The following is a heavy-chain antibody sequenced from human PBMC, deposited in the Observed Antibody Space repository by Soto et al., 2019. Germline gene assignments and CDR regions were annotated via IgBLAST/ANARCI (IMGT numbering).Heavy chain of an antibody. V-gene: IGHV3-30*18. Sequence: HPGGSLRLSCAASGFTFISYGMHWVRQAPGKGLEWVAVISYDGSNKYYADSVKGRFTISRDNSKNTLYLQVNSLRAEDTAVYYCAKDIARAVTSDYYYYYMDVWGKGTTVTVSS. D-gene: IGHD4-17*01. J-gene: IGHJ6*03. CDR1: GFTFISYG. CDR2: ISYDGSNK. CDR3: AKDIARAVTSDYYYYYMDV.